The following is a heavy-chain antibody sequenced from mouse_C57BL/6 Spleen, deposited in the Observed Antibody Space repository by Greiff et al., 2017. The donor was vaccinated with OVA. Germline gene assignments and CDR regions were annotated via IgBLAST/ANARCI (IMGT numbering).Heavy chain of an antibody. J-gene: IGHJ2*01. D-gene: IGHD2-1*01. V-gene: IGHV1-7*01. CDR3: ARGGSTVTLFDY. CDR1: GYTFTSYW. Sequence: VKLVESGAELAKPGASVKLSCKASGYTFTSYWMHWVKQRPGQGLEWIGYINPSSGYTKYNQKFKDKATLTADKSYSTAYMQLSSLTYEDSAVDYCARGGSTVTLFDYWGQGTTLTVSS. CDR2: INPSSGYT.